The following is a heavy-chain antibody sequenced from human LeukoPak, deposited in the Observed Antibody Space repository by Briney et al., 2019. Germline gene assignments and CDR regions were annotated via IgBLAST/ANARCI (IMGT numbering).Heavy chain of an antibody. D-gene: IGHD3-3*01. Sequence: GGSLRLSCAASGFTFSGYWMHWVRQAPGKGLVWVSRINSDGSSTSYADSVKGRFTISRDNAKNTLYLEMNSLRAEDTAVYYCARDAFGVDKSPFWGQGTLVTVSS. CDR3: ARDAFGVDKSPF. V-gene: IGHV3-74*01. CDR2: INSDGSST. CDR1: GFTFSGYW. J-gene: IGHJ4*02.